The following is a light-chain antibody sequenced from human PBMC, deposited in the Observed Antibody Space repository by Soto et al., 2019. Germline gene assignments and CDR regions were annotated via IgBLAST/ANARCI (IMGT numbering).Light chain of an antibody. CDR2: GVF. V-gene: IGKV3-20*01. CDR1: QTGDSQY. J-gene: IGKJ1*01. Sequence: EMILTQSPDTLSLSPGERATLSCRASQTGDSQYLAGYQQRPGQAPRLLIRGVFIRDAGMPDRFRGSGSETDFNLTISRLEPEDSAMYFCPHYGYPQWAFGQGTKVDI. CDR3: PHYGYPQWA.